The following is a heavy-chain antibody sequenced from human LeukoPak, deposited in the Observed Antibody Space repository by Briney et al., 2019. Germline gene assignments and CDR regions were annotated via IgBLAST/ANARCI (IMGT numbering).Heavy chain of an antibody. CDR2: ISYDGSNK. J-gene: IGHJ3*02. V-gene: IGHV3-30*04. CDR3: AREVTLRGLRYNAFDI. CDR1: GFTFSNYA. Sequence: PGGSLRLTCAASGFTFSNYAMNWVRQSPGKGLEWVAVISYDGSNKYYADSVKGRFTISRDNSKNTLYLQMNSLRAEDTAVYYCAREVTLRGLRYNAFDIWGQGTMVTVSS. D-gene: IGHD3-10*01.